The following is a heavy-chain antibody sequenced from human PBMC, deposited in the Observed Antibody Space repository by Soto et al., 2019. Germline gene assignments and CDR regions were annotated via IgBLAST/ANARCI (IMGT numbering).Heavy chain of an antibody. CDR3: ARFSGYYNNWFDP. CDR2: IYHSGST. CDR1: GGSISSGGYS. J-gene: IGHJ5*02. Sequence: PSETLSLTCAVSGGSISSGGYSWSWIRQPPGKGLEWIGYIYHSGSTYYNPSLKSRVTISVDRSKNQFSLKLSSVTAADTAVYYCARFSGYYNNWFDPWGQGTLVTVS. D-gene: IGHD3-22*01. V-gene: IGHV4-30-2*01.